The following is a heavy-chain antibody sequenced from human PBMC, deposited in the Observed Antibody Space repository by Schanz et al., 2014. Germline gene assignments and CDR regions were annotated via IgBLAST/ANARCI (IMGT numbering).Heavy chain of an antibody. Sequence: VQLVESGGGVAQPGRSLRLSCAASGFTFSSTYMTWVRQAPGKGLEWVSIIYSGVSTYYADSVKGRFTISRDNSKNTVYLQMNSLRGEDTGMYYCARGDPVAGLDYWGRGTLVTVSS. V-gene: IGHV3-66*01. J-gene: IGHJ4*02. CDR1: GFTFSSTY. CDR3: ARGDPVAGLDY. CDR2: IYSGVST.